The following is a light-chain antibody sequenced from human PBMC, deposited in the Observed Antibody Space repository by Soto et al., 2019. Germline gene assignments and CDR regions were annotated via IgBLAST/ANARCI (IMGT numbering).Light chain of an antibody. CDR2: AAS. Sequence: DTQITQYPSSLYAFVGIRVTVTSSTSQSITSYINGYQRKPEKATKRLTHAASSLQRGVPSRYNRSGSVTDFTLTICTLQPEHFATYYCQQSYSTPRGLGPETKV. CDR3: QQSYSTPRG. J-gene: IGKJ1*01. V-gene: IGKV1-39*01. CDR1: QSITSY.